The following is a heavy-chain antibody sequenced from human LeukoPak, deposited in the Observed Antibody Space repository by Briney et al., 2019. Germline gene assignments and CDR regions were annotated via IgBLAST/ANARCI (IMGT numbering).Heavy chain of an antibody. J-gene: IGHJ4*02. CDR1: GFTFSSYW. CDR2: INSDGINT. D-gene: IGHD3-22*01. CDR3: AREKGDSSGYYYAY. V-gene: IGHV3-74*01. Sequence: GGSLRLSCAASGFTFSSYWMSWVRQAPGKGLVWVSRINSDGINTSYADSVKGRFTISRDNAKNTLNLQMNSLRAEDTAVYYCAREKGDSSGYYYAYWGQGTLVTVSS.